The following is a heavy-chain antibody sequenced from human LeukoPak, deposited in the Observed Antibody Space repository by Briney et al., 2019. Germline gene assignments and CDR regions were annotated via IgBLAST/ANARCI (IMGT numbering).Heavy chain of an antibody. D-gene: IGHD4-17*01. CDR3: ARNGDRRFDY. J-gene: IGHJ4*02. CDR2: IYHSGRS. V-gene: IGHV4-38-2*02. Sequence: PSETLSLTCTVSGHFISSGYYWGWIRQSPGKGLEWIGSIYHSGRSHYNSSLKSRVIISVDTSKNQFSLKLTSVTAADTAVYYCARNGDRRFDYWGQGILVTVSS. CDR1: GHFISSGYY.